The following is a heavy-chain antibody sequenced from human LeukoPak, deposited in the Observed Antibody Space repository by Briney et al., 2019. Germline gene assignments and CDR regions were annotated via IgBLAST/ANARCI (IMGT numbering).Heavy chain of an antibody. J-gene: IGHJ4*02. CDR3: ARGMGSSWYDY. CDR2: IIPIFGTA. CDR1: GGTFSSYA. Sequence: SVKVSCKASGGTFSSYAISWVRQAPGQGLERMGGIIPIFGTANYAQKFQGRVTITADKSTSTAYMELSSLKSEETAVYYCARGMGSSWYDYWGQGTLVTVSS. V-gene: IGHV1-69*06. D-gene: IGHD6-13*01.